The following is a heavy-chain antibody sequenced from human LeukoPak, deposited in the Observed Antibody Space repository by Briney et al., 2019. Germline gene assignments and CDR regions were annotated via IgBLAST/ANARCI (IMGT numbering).Heavy chain of an antibody. CDR1: GGSISSYY. D-gene: IGHD2-2*01. V-gene: IGHV4-4*07. Sequence: SETLSLTCTVSGGSISSYYWSWIRQPAGKGLEWIGRIYTSGSTNYNPSLKSRATMSVDTSKNQFSLKLSSVTAADTAVYYCARDQSVPAASYGMDVWGQGTTVTVSS. CDR3: ARDQSVPAASYGMDV. CDR2: IYTSGST. J-gene: IGHJ6*02.